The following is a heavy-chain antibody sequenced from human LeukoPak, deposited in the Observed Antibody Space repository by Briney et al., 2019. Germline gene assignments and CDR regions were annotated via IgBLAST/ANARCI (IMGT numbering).Heavy chain of an antibody. V-gene: IGHV4-39*01. CDR3: ASLRDGYNFDY. Sequence: PSETLSLTCTVSGGSISSSRYYWGWIRQPPGKGLEWIGSMYYSGSTYYNPSLKSRVTISVDTSKNQFSLKLSSVTAADTAAYYCASLRDGYNFDYWGQGTLVTVSS. CDR2: MYYSGST. D-gene: IGHD5-24*01. J-gene: IGHJ4*02. CDR1: GGSISSSRYY.